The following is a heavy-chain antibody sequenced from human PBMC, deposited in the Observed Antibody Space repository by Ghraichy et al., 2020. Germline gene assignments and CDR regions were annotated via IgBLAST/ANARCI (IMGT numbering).Heavy chain of an antibody. CDR2: ISGSGGNT. J-gene: IGHJ1*01. V-gene: IGHV3-23*01. D-gene: IGHD2-15*01. CDR1: GFTFSSYA. CDR3: AKDVGRGGGSCFHH. Sequence: GESLNISCAASGFTFSSYAMSWVRQAPGKGLEWVSAISGSGGNTYYADSVKGRFTFSRDNSKNTLYLQMISLRAEDTAVYYCAKDVGRGGGSCFHHWGQGTLVTVSS.